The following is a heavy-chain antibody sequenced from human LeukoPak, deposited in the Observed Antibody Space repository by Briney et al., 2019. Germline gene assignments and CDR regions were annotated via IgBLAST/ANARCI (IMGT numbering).Heavy chain of an antibody. D-gene: IGHD6-19*01. J-gene: IGHJ5*02. CDR1: GGSISSGGYY. CDR3: ARDLRAVAGTKEYWFDP. CDR2: IYATGST. V-gene: IGHV4-61*02. Sequence: PSQTLSLTCTVSGGSISSGGYYWSWFRQPAGKGLEWIGRIYATGSTGYNPSLKSRVTISVDTSKNQFSLKLSSVTAADTAVYYCARDLRAVAGTKEYWFDPWGQGTLVTVSS.